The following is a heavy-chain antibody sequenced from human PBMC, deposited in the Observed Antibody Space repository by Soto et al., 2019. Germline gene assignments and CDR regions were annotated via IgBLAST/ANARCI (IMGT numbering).Heavy chain of an antibody. J-gene: IGHJ4*02. D-gene: IGHD2-2*02. CDR3: ARDSIRGGCDY. CDR2: IWYDGSNK. V-gene: IGHV3-33*01. Sequence: QVQLVESGGGVVQPGRSLRLSCAASGFTFSSYSMHWVRQAPGKGLEWVAVIWYDGSNKYYADSVKGRFTISRDNSKNTLYLQMNSLRAEDTAVYYCARDSIRGGCDYWGQGTLVTVSS. CDR1: GFTFSSYS.